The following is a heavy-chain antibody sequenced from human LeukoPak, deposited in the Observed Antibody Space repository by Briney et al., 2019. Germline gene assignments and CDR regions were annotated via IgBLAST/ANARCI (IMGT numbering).Heavy chain of an antibody. CDR3: ARVSTAVSLAIDY. V-gene: IGHV3-21*06. J-gene: IGHJ4*02. CDR1: GFTFSDYN. CDR2: ISSSSTYI. D-gene: IGHD6-13*01. Sequence: PGGSLRLSCAASGFTFSDYNMNWVRQAPGKGLGWVSVISSSSTYIYYADSVKGRFTISRDNAKNSLYLQMNSLRAEDTAVYYCARVSTAVSLAIDYWGQGTLVTVST.